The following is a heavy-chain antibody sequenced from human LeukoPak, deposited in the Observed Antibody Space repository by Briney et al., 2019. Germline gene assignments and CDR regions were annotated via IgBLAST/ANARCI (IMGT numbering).Heavy chain of an antibody. CDR1: GGSISSYY. CDR2: IYYSGST. CDR3: ARVLSGSNFDY. V-gene: IGHV4-59*12. D-gene: IGHD3-22*01. J-gene: IGHJ4*01. Sequence: PSETLSLTCTVSGGSISSYYWSWIRQPPGKGLEWIGYIYYSGSTNYNPSLKSRVTISVDKSKNQFSLRLSSVTAADTAVYYCARVLSGSNFDYWGHGTLVTVSS.